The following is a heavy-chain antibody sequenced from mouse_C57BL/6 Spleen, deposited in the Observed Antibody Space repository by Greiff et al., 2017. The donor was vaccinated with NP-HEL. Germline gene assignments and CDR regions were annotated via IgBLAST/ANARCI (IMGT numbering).Heavy chain of an antibody. J-gene: IGHJ1*03. CDR1: GYAFSSYW. V-gene: IGHV1-80*01. Sequence: LEESGAELVKPGASVKISCKASGYAFSSYWMNWVKQRPGKGLEWIGQIYPGDGDTNYNGKFKGKATLTADKSSSTAYMQLSSLTSEDSAVYFCARTIYYYGSSPWYFDVWGTGTTVTVSS. CDR2: IYPGDGDT. CDR3: ARTIYYYGSSPWYFDV. D-gene: IGHD1-1*01.